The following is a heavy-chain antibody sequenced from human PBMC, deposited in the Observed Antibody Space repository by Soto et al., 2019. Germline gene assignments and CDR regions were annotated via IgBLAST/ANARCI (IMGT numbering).Heavy chain of an antibody. D-gene: IGHD4-17*01. CDR2: ISGSGRTT. Sequence: EVQLVESGGGLVQPGGSLRLSCAASGFNFSTYGVSWVRQAPGKGLEWVSYISGSGRTTYYADPVKGRFTISRDNADNSMFLQMSSLRAEDTAIYYCAGDLKNYCDSLRGFDYWGRGTLVTVSS. CDR1: GFNFSTYG. CDR3: AGDLKNYCDSLRGFDY. V-gene: IGHV3-48*01. J-gene: IGHJ4*02.